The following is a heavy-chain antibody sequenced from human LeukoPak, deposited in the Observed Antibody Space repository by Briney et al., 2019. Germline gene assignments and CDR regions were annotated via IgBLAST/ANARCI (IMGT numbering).Heavy chain of an antibody. D-gene: IGHD2-15*01. J-gene: IGHJ3*02. CDR2: IYYSGST. CDR3: ARYCSGGSCFPDAFDI. Sequence: MPSETLSLTCTVSGGSISSYYWSWIRQPPGKGLEWIGYIYYSGSTNYNPSLKSRVTISVDTSKNQFSLKLSSVTAADTAVYYCARYCSGGSCFPDAFDIWGQGTMVTVSS. CDR1: GGSISSYY. V-gene: IGHV4-59*01.